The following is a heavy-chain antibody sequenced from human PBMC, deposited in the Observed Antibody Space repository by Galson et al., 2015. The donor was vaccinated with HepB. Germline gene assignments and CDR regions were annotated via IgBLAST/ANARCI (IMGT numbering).Heavy chain of an antibody. J-gene: IGHJ4*02. Sequence: SLRLSCAASGFTFSSYAMHWVRQAPGKGLEWVAVISYDGSNKYYADSVKGRFTISRDNSKNTPYLQMNSLRAEDTAVYYCARVKALRIAAALIGYWGQGTLVTVSS. CDR1: GFTFSSYA. V-gene: IGHV3-30*04. CDR2: ISYDGSNK. D-gene: IGHD6-13*01. CDR3: ARVKALRIAAALIGY.